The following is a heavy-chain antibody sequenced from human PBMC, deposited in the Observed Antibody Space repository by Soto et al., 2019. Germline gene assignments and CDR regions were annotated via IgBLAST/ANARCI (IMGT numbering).Heavy chain of an antibody. CDR1: GYGFTTYG. V-gene: IGHV1-18*01. D-gene: IGHD6-6*01. Sequence: QVHLVQSGAEVKKPGASVKVSCNGSGYGFTTYGITWVRQAPGQGLEWMAWISAHNGNTNYAQKVQGRVTVTRDTSTSTAYMELRSLRYDDTAVYYCARGRDGDYGGQGALVTVSS. J-gene: IGHJ4*02. CDR2: ISAHNGNT. CDR3: ARGRDGDY.